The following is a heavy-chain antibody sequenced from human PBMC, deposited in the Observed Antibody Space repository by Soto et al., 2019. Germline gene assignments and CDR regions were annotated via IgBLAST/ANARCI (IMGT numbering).Heavy chain of an antibody. V-gene: IGHV3-30-3*01. CDR3: ARDREDTEMVLPFDF. Sequence: PGGSLRLSCAASGFSFSTYPMHWVRQAPGKGLEWVAIISYDVNNKYYADSVKGRFTISRDNSKNTLYLQMNNLRAEDTAVYYCARDREDTEMVLPFDFWGQGTLVTVSS. D-gene: IGHD5-18*01. J-gene: IGHJ4*02. CDR2: ISYDVNNK. CDR1: GFSFSTYP.